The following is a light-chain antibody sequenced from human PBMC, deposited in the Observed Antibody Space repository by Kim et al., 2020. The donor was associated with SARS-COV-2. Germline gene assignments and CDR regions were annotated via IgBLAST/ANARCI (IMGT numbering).Light chain of an antibody. CDR1: SSDVGGYNY. V-gene: IGLV2-11*01. Sequence: GHSITISCTGTSSDVGGYNYVAWYQLHPGKTPKLMIYDVIKRPSGVPDRFSASKSGNTASLTISSLRAEDEADYYCCSYAGTYTWVFGGGTQLTVL. J-gene: IGLJ3*02. CDR2: DVI. CDR3: CSYAGTYTWV.